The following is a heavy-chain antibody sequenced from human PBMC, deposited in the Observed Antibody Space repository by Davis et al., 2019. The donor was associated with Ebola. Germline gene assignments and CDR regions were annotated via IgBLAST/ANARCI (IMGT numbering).Heavy chain of an antibody. Sequence: GPLRLSCTVSGASVSSGNWWNWVRQSPGKGLEWIGEVIHTGNTDYNPSFRGRVSMSIDQSKNQFSLNLNSVTAADTALYYCARGRMWNMGYYYYMDVWGKGTTVTVSS. CDR1: GASVSSGNW. D-gene: IGHD2/OR15-2a*01. J-gene: IGHJ6*03. CDR3: ARGRMWNMGYYYYMDV. V-gene: IGHV4-4*02. CDR2: VIHTGNT.